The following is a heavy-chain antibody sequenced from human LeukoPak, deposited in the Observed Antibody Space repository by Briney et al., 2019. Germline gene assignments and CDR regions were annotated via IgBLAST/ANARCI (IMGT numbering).Heavy chain of an antibody. CDR1: GGTFSSYA. D-gene: IGHD1-26*01. V-gene: IGHV1-69*01. CDR2: IIPIFGTA. CDR3: ATEYRPQGATTVAFDI. J-gene: IGHJ3*02. Sequence: SVKVSCKASGGTFSSYAISWVRQAPGQGLEWMGGIIPIFGTANYAQKFQGRVTITADESTSTAYMELSSLRSEDTAVYYCATEYRPQGATTVAFDIWGQGTMVTVSS.